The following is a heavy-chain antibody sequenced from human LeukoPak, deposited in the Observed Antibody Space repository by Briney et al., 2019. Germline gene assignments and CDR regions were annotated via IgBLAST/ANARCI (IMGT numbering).Heavy chain of an antibody. CDR3: TRGGPVAGTHKYFQH. CDR1: GYTFTSYD. CDR2: MNPNNANT. D-gene: IGHD6-19*01. J-gene: IGHJ1*01. V-gene: IGHV1-8*01. Sequence: ASVKVSCKASGYTFTSYDINWVRQATGQGLEWMGWMNPNNANTDYGQKFQGRVTLTRNTSISTAYMELSSLRPEDTAVYYCTRGGPVAGTHKYFQHWGQGTLVTVSS.